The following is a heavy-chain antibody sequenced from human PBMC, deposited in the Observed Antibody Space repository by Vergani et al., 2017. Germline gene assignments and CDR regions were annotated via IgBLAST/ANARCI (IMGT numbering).Heavy chain of an antibody. CDR1: GGSISSYY. J-gene: IGHJ2*01. D-gene: IGHD3-22*01. CDR3: ARADYDSSGYPSGWYFDL. V-gene: IGHV4-59*01. CDR2: IYYSGST. Sequence: QVQLQESGPGLVKPSETLSLTCTVSGGSISSYYWSWIRQPPGKGLVWIGYIYYSGSTNYNPSLKSRVTISVDTSKKQFSLKLSSVTAADTAVYYCARADYDSSGYPSGWYFDLWGRGTLVTVSS.